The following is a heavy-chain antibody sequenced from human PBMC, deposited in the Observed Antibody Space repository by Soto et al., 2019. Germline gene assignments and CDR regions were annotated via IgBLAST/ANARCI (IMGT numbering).Heavy chain of an antibody. CDR3: AKEYYYGMDV. Sequence: GGSLRLSCAASGFTFDDYTMHWVRQAPGKGLEWVSLISWDGGSTYYADSVKGRFTISRDNSKNSLYLQMNSLRTEDTALYYCAKEYYYGMDVWGQGTTVTVSS. J-gene: IGHJ6*02. CDR1: GFTFDDYT. V-gene: IGHV3-43*01. CDR2: ISWDGGST.